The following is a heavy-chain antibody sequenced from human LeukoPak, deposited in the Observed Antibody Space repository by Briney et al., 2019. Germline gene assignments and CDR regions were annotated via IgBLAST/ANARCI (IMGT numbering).Heavy chain of an antibody. D-gene: IGHD6-19*01. J-gene: IGHJ3*02. CDR1: GYTFTSYY. CDR3: ARKVTKEWLDVFDAFDI. Sequence: WASVKVSCKASGYTFTSYYMHWVRQAPGQGLEWMGIINPSGGSTSYAQKFQGRVTMTRDTSTSTVYMELSSLRAEDTAVYYCARKVTKEWLDVFDAFDIWGQGTMVTVSS. CDR2: INPSGGST. V-gene: IGHV1-46*01.